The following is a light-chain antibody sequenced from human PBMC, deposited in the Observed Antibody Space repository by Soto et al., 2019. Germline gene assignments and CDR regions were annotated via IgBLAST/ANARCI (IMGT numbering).Light chain of an antibody. V-gene: IGKV1-5*03. CDR2: KAS. J-gene: IGKJ1*01. CDR3: QHYNSYSGA. Sequence: DFQMTPSPSTLSGSVGDRVTITFRASQSISSWLAWYQQKPGKAPKLLIYKASSLKSGVPSRFSGSGSGTEFTLTISSLQPDDFATYYCQHYNSYSGAFGQGTKVDIK. CDR1: QSISSW.